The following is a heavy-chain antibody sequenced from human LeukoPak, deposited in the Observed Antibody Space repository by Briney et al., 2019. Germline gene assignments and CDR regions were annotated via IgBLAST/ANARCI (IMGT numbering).Heavy chain of an antibody. V-gene: IGHV1-2*02. J-gene: IGHJ4*02. CDR3: ASVGGRYCSGGSCYVNDY. CDR1: GYAFTGYY. D-gene: IGHD2-15*01. CDR2: INPNSGGT. Sequence: GASVKVSCKASGYAFTGYYMHWVRQAPGQGLEWMGWINPNSGGTNYAQKFQGRVTMTRDTSISTAYMELSRLRSDDTAVYYCASVGGRYCSGGSCYVNDYWGQGTLVTVSS.